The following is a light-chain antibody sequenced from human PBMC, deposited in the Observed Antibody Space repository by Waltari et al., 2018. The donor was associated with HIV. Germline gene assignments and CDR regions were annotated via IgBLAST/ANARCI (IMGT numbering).Light chain of an antibody. Sequence: DIQLTQSPSFVSASLKDMVTITCRASQGISSSVAWYQQRPGKATDLLIYDASTLQTGVPSRFSGSGSGTQFTLTISNLHPDDFGIYYCQQLYTYPLSFGAGTKV. V-gene: IGKV1-9*01. CDR3: QQLYTYPLS. J-gene: IGKJ3*01. CDR1: QGISSS. CDR2: DAS.